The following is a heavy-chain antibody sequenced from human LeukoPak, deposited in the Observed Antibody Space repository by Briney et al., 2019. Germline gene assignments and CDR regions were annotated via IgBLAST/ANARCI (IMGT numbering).Heavy chain of an antibody. CDR1: GGTFSSYA. J-gene: IGHJ1*01. Sequence: SVTVSCKASGGTFSSYAISWVRQAPGQGLEWMGRIIPILGIANYAQKLQDRVTMTTDTSTSTAYMELRSLRSDDTAVYYCARVITPGYFLHWGQGTLVTVSS. V-gene: IGHV1-69*04. CDR2: IIPILGIA. CDR3: ARVITPGYFLH. D-gene: IGHD2-15*01.